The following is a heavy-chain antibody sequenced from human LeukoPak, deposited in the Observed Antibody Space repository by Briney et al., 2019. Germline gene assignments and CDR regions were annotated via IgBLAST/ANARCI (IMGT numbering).Heavy chain of an antibody. D-gene: IGHD3-22*01. J-gene: IGHJ4*02. CDR3: AKNSYYDSSGYSDY. Sequence: PGGSLRLSCAASGFTFSSYGMTWVRQAPGKGLEWVSTIRDSGSTTYYADSVKGRFTISRDNSKNTLYLQINSLRAEDTAVYYCAKNSYYDSSGYSDYWGQGTLVTVSS. V-gene: IGHV3-23*01. CDR1: GFTFSSYG. CDR2: IRDSGSTT.